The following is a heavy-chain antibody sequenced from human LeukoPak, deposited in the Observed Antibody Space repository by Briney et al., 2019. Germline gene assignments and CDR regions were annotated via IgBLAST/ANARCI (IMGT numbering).Heavy chain of an antibody. Sequence: PGGSLRLSCAASGFTFSHTWMSWVRQAPGKGLEWVAVIWYDGSNKYYADSVKGRFTISRDNSKNTLYLQMNSLRAEDTAVYYCAKDSRGGSSWYGGTYNWFDPWGQGTLVTVSS. D-gene: IGHD6-13*01. CDR1: GFTFSHTW. CDR2: IWYDGSNK. CDR3: AKDSRGGSSWYGGTYNWFDP. V-gene: IGHV3-33*06. J-gene: IGHJ5*02.